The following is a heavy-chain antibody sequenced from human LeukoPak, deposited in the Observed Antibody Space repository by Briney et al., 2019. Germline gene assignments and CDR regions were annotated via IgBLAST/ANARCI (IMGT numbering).Heavy chain of an antibody. D-gene: IGHD2-2*01. CDR2: IIPIFGIA. J-gene: IGHJ6*04. Sequence: SVKVSCKASGGTFSSYAISWVRQAPGQGLEWMGRIIPIFGIANYAQKFQGRVTITADKSTSTAYMELSSLRSDDTAVYYCARDPGFDVVVPAAMNYYYYYGMDVWGKGTTVTVSS. V-gene: IGHV1-69*04. CDR1: GGTFSSYA. CDR3: ARDPGFDVVVPAAMNYYYYYGMDV.